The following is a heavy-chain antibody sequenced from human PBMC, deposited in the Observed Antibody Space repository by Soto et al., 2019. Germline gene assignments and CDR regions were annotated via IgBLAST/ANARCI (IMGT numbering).Heavy chain of an antibody. Sequence: GGSLRLSCAASGFTVSGNYMSWVRQAPGKGLEWVSVIYNGGGTYYADSVKGRFTISRDNAKNSLYLQMNSLRDEDTAVYYCARDLYYYDSSDYFDYWGQGTLVTVSS. CDR2: IYNGGGT. J-gene: IGHJ4*02. CDR1: GFTVSGNY. CDR3: ARDLYYYDSSDYFDY. V-gene: IGHV3-53*01. D-gene: IGHD3-22*01.